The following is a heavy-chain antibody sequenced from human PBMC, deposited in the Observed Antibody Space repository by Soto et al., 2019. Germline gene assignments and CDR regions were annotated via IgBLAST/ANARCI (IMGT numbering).Heavy chain of an antibody. Sequence: ASVKVSCKASGYTFTSYGISWVRQAPGQGLEWMGWISAYNGSTNYAQKLQGRVTMTTDTSTSTAYMELRSLRSDDTAVYYCACYGDSSGYHVFDPCGQGSLVTVSS. CDR2: ISAYNGST. V-gene: IGHV1-18*01. D-gene: IGHD3-22*01. CDR3: ACYGDSSGYHVFDP. J-gene: IGHJ5*02. CDR1: GYTFTSYG.